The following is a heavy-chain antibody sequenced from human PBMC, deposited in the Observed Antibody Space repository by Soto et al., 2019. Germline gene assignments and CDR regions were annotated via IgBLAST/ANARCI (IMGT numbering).Heavy chain of an antibody. CDR2: INPSGGST. V-gene: IGHV1-46*01. D-gene: IGHD3-3*01. J-gene: IGHJ5*02. Sequence: AAVKVSCKASGYTFTSYYMHWVRQAPGQGLEWMGIINPSGGSTSYAQKFQGRVTMTRDTSTSTVYMELSSLRSEDTTVYYCARGATIFGVVDWFDPWGQGTLVTVSS. CDR3: ARGATIFGVVDWFDP. CDR1: GYTFTSYY.